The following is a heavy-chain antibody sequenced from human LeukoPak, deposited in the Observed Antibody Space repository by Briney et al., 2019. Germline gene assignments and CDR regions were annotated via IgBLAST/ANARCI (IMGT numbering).Heavy chain of an antibody. CDR1: GFTFSSYW. J-gene: IGHJ6*03. Sequence: GGSLRLSCAASGFTFSSYWMSWVRQAPGKGLEWVANIKQDGSEKYYVDSVKGRFTISRDNAKNSLYLQMNSLRAEDTAVYHCARAPYYYYMDVWGKGTTVTVSS. CDR3: ARAPYYYYMDV. V-gene: IGHV3-7*01. CDR2: IKQDGSEK.